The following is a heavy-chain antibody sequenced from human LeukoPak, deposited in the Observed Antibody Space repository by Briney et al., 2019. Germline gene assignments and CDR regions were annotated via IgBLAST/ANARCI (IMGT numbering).Heavy chain of an antibody. CDR2: IYPDDSDT. D-gene: IGHD3-10*01. CDR3: AYVNYYGSGSPDY. V-gene: IGHV5-51*01. Sequence: GESLKISCKGSGYKFNAYWIAWVRQMPGKGLEWMGIIYPDDSDTRYSPSFQGQVTISADKSVSIAYLQWSSLKASDTAMYYRAYVNYYGSGSPDYWGQGTLVTVSS. CDR1: GYKFNAYW. J-gene: IGHJ4*02.